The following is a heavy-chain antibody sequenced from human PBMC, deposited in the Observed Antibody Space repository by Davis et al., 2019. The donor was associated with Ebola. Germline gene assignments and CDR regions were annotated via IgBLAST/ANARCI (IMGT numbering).Heavy chain of an antibody. CDR2: IYTNGNT. D-gene: IGHD6-6*01. Sequence: SETLSLTCSVSGDSITSAYFSWTWVRQPAGKGLEWIGHIYTNGNTKYSSSLESLVTISLDTSKKQFSLKLSSVTAADTAVYYCARGLFEFSASSLDGFAMWGPGTMVTVSS. V-gene: IGHV4-61*09. J-gene: IGHJ3*02. CDR3: ARGLFEFSASSLDGFAM. CDR1: GDSITSAYFS.